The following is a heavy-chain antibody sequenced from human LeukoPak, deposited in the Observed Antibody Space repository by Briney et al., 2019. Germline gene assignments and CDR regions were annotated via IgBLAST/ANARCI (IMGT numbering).Heavy chain of an antibody. V-gene: IGHV1-69*13. CDR2: IIPIFGTA. CDR3: ATPYYDFWSGYYNFDY. J-gene: IGHJ4*02. CDR1: GGTFSSYA. Sequence: SVKVSCKASGGTFSSYAISWVRQAPGQGLEWMGGIIPIFGTANYAQKFQGRVTITADESTSTAYMELSSLRSEDTAVYYCATPYYDFWSGYYNFDYWGQGTLVTVSS. D-gene: IGHD3-3*01.